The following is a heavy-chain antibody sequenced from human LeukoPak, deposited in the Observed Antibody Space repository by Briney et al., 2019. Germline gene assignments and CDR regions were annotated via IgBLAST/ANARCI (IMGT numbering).Heavy chain of an antibody. J-gene: IGHJ4*02. CDR2: IVVGSGNT. CDR1: GFTFTSSA. D-gene: IGHD3-3*01. V-gene: IGHV1-58*01. CDR3: AAPSDFWSGYFHFDY. Sequence: ASVKVSCTASGFTFTSSAVQWVRQARGQRLEWIGWIVVGSGNTNYAQKFQERVTITRDMSTSTAYMELSSLRSEDTAVYYCAAPSDFWSGYFHFDYWGQGTLVTVSS.